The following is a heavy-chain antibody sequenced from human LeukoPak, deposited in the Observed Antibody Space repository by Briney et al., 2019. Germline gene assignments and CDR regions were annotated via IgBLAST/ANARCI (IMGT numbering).Heavy chain of an antibody. D-gene: IGHD3-10*01. V-gene: IGHV3-30-3*01. CDR2: ISFDGSNK. CDR3: ARETKLRISMIRGLFDY. CDR1: GFTFSNFP. Sequence: GGSLRLSCAASGFTFSNFPIHWVRQAPGKGLEWVAVISFDGSNKYYADSVKGRFTISRDNSKNTLYLQMNTLRPEDTAVYYCARETKLRISMIRGLFDYWGQGTLVTVSS. J-gene: IGHJ4*02.